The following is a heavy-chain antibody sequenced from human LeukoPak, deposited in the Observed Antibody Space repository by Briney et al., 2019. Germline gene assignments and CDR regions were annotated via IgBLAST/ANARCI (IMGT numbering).Heavy chain of an antibody. Sequence: GGSLRLSCAASGFSFNSDWMHWVRQAPGKGLEWVAVISYDGSNKYYADSVKGRFTISRDNSKNTLYLQMNSLRAEDTAVYYCASLGRTIFGVVTDPLRRWFDPWGQGTLVAVSS. J-gene: IGHJ5*02. D-gene: IGHD3-3*01. CDR1: GFSFNSDW. V-gene: IGHV3-30-3*01. CDR3: ASLGRTIFGVVTDPLRRWFDP. CDR2: ISYDGSNK.